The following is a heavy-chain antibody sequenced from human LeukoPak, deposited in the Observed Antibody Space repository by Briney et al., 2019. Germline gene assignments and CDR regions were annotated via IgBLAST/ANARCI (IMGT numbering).Heavy chain of an antibody. V-gene: IGHV4-34*01. CDR2: ISHSGST. J-gene: IGHJ6*02. CDR3: ARDPTKITMIVVASWGKYGMDV. CDR1: GGSFSGYY. D-gene: IGHD3-22*01. Sequence: PSETLSLTCAVYGGSFSGYYWRWIRQPPGKGLEWIGEISHSGSTNYNPSLKSRVTISVDTSENQFSLKLSSVTAADTAVYYCARDPTKITMIVVASWGKYGMDVWGQGTTVTVSS.